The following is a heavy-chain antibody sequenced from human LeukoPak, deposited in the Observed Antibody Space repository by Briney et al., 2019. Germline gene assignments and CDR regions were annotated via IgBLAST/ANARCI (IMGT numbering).Heavy chain of an antibody. D-gene: IGHD3-22*01. CDR2: ISGSGGST. CDR3: AKTRAYYYDSSGYPDY. CDR1: GFTFSSYA. Sequence: PGASLRLSCAASGFTFSSYAMSWVRQAPGKGLEWVSGISGSGGSTYYADSVKGRFTISRDNSKNTLYLQMNSLRAEDTAVYYCAKTRAYYYDSSGYPDYWGQGTQVTVSS. V-gene: IGHV3-23*01. J-gene: IGHJ4*02.